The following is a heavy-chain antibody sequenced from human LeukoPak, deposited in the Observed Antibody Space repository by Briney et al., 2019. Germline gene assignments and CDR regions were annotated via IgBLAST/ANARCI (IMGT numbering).Heavy chain of an antibody. V-gene: IGHV4-34*01. CDR1: GGSFSGYY. CDR2: INHSGST. D-gene: IGHD2-2*01. J-gene: IGHJ4*02. Sequence: SETLSLTCAVYGGSFSGYYWSWIRQPPGKGLEWIGEINHSGSTNYNPSLKSRVTISVDTSKNQFSLKLSSVTAADTAVYYCARGYCSSTSCTNFDYWGQGTLVTVSS. CDR3: ARGYCSSTSCTNFDY.